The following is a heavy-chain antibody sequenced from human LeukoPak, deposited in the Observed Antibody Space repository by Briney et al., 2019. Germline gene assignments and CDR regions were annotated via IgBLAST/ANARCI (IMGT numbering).Heavy chain of an antibody. Sequence: GASVKVSCKASGYTFTRYYMHWVRQAPGQGLEWMGWINPNSGGTNYAQKFQGRVTMTRDTSISTAYMELSRLRSDDTAVYYCARGRVGYCSSTSCPPDYWGQGTLVTVSS. D-gene: IGHD2-2*01. CDR2: INPNSGGT. CDR1: GYTFTRYY. V-gene: IGHV1-2*02. CDR3: ARGRVGYCSSTSCPPDY. J-gene: IGHJ4*02.